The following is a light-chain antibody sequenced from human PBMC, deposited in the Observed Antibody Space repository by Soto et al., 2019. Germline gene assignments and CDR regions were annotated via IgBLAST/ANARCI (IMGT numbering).Light chain of an antibody. V-gene: IGLV1-47*01. CDR3: AAWDDSLSGPGV. Sequence: QSVLTQPPSASGTPGQRVTISCSGSSSNIGNFYVYWYQQLPGTAPKLLIYKNNQRPLVVPDRFSGSKSGTSASLAISGLRSEDEADYYCAAWDDSLSGPGVFGGGTQLTVL. J-gene: IGLJ7*01. CDR1: SSNIGNFY. CDR2: KNN.